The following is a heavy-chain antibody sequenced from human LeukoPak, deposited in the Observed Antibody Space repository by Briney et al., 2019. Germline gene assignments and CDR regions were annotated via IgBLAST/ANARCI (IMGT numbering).Heavy chain of an antibody. V-gene: IGHV4-39*07. CDR3: ARAPPGWLIDY. J-gene: IGHJ4*02. CDR1: GGSISISSYY. D-gene: IGHD6-19*01. Sequence: PSETLSLTCSVSGGSISISSYYWGWIRQPPGKGLEWIGSIYHSGSTYYNPSLKSRVTISVHTSKNQFSLKLSSVTAADTAVYYCARAPPGWLIDYWGQGTLVTVSS. CDR2: IYHSGST.